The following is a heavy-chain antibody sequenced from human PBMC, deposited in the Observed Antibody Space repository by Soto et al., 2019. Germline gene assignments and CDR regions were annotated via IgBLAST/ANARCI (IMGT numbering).Heavy chain of an antibody. CDR1: GFTFSSYG. CDR3: AKDLRWLQLFHYFDY. D-gene: IGHD5-12*01. Sequence: QVQLVESGGGVVQPGRSLRLSCAASGFTFSSYGMHWVRQAPGKGLEWVAVISYDGSNKYYADSVKGRFTISRDNSKNTLYLQMNSLRAEDTAVYYCAKDLRWLQLFHYFDYWGQGTLVTVSS. V-gene: IGHV3-30*18. J-gene: IGHJ4*02. CDR2: ISYDGSNK.